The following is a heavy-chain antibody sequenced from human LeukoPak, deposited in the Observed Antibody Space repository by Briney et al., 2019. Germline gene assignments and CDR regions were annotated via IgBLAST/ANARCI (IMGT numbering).Heavy chain of an antibody. CDR3: ANDYGDYVEHAFDI. CDR1: GFTFSSYG. Sequence: PGGSLRLSCAASGFTFSSYGMHWVRQAPGKGLEWVAFIRYDGSNKSYADSVKGRFTISRDNSKNTLYLQMNSLRAEDTAVYYCANDYGDYVEHAFDIWGQGTMVTVSS. CDR2: IRYDGSNK. D-gene: IGHD4-17*01. V-gene: IGHV3-30*02. J-gene: IGHJ3*02.